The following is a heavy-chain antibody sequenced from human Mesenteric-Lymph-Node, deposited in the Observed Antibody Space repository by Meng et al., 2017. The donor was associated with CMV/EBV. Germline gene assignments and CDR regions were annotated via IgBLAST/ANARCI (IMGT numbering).Heavy chain of an antibody. Sequence: GESLKISCAASGFTFSNYAMTWVRQAPGKGLEWVAGVSGSGDSKYYTDSVKGRFTISRHNAKNSLYLQMNSLRAEDTAVYYCARGGGYSYGSFWGQGTLVTVSS. V-gene: IGHV3-23*01. CDR1: GFTFSNYA. CDR2: VSGSGDSK. J-gene: IGHJ4*02. CDR3: ARGGGYSYGSF. D-gene: IGHD5-18*01.